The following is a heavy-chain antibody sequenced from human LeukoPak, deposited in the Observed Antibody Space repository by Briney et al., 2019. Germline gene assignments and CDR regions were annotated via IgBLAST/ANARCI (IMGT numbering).Heavy chain of an antibody. Sequence: SETLSLTCAVYGGSFSGYYWSWIRQPPGKGLEWIGEINHSGSTNYNPSLKSRVTISGDTSKKQFSLKLSSVAAADTAVYYCARGPQTYYDILTGLSFWGQGTLVTVSS. CDR2: INHSGST. CDR1: GGSFSGYY. D-gene: IGHD3-9*01. CDR3: ARGPQTYYDILTGLSF. V-gene: IGHV4-34*01. J-gene: IGHJ4*02.